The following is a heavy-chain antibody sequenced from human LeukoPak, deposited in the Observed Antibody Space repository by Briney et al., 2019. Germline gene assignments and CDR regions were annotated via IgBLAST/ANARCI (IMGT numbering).Heavy chain of an antibody. CDR1: GFTFSSYG. CDR2: ISYDGSSK. CDR3: AKGESDYGDS. J-gene: IGHJ4*02. Sequence: GGSLRLSCAASGFTFSSYGMHWVRQAPGKGLEWVAVISYDGSSKFYADSVKGRFTVSRDNSKHTLFLQMNSLRAEDTAVYYCAKGESDYGDSWGQGTLVTVAS. D-gene: IGHD5-24*01. V-gene: IGHV3-30*18.